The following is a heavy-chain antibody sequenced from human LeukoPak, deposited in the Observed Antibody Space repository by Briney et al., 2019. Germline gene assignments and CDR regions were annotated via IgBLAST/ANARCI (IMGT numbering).Heavy chain of an antibody. CDR2: IYPGDSDT. CDR3: ASQTTVTTSPYYDYYGMDV. V-gene: IGHV5-51*01. J-gene: IGHJ6*02. Sequence: GESLKISCKGSGYSFTSYWIGWVRQMPGKGLEWMGIIYPGDSDTRYSPSFQGQVTISADKSISTAYLQWSSLKASDTAMYYCASQTTVTTSPYYDYYGMDVRGQGTTVTVSS. D-gene: IGHD4-17*01. CDR1: GYSFTSYW.